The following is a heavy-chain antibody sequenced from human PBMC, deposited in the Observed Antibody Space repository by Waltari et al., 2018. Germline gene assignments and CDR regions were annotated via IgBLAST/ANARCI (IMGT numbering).Heavy chain of an antibody. J-gene: IGHJ4*02. V-gene: IGHV3-30*02. D-gene: IGHD5-12*01. CDR2: RRYDGSNK. Sequence: QVQLVESGGGVVQSGGSLSLSCAASGFTFTSYGMHWVRSPSGKGLEWVAFRRYDGSNKYYADSVKGRFTISRDNSKNTLYLQMNSLRAEDTAVYYCASLGPRWLQSLNFDYWGQGTLVTVSS. CDR1: GFTFTSYG. CDR3: ASLGPRWLQSLNFDY.